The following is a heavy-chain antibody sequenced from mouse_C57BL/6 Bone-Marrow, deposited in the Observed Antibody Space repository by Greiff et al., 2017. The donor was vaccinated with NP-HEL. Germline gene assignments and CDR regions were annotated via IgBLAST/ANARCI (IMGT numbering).Heavy chain of an antibody. CDR2: IYPRDGST. CDR3: VRKRFITTVVAPWGWDFDV. CDR1: GYTFTDHT. Sequence: QVQLKQSDAELVKPGASVKISCKVSGYTFTDHTIHWMKQRPEQGLEWIGYIYPRDGSTKYNEKFKGKATFPADKSSSTAYMQRNSLTSEDSAVYICVRKRFITTVVAPWGWDFDVWGTGTTVTVSS. V-gene: IGHV1-78*01. D-gene: IGHD1-1*01. J-gene: IGHJ1*03.